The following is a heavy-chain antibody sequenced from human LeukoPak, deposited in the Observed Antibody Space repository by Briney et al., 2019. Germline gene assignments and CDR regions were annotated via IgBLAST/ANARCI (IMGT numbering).Heavy chain of an antibody. Sequence: GGSLRFSCAASGITFSADWMAWVRQAPGKGLEWVANMKQDGSEMHYVDSVKGRFTISRDNAKNSLYLQMNTLRPEDTAVYYCARNFDSNWFDPWGQGTLVTVSS. CDR3: ARNFDSNWFDP. D-gene: IGHD3-9*01. CDR1: GITFSADW. V-gene: IGHV3-7*01. J-gene: IGHJ5*02. CDR2: MKQDGSEM.